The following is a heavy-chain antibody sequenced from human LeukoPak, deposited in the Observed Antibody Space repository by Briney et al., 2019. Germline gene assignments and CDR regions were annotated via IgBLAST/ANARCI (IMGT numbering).Heavy chain of an antibody. V-gene: IGHV4-34*01. CDR3: ARGHTWGSFRRSYYFDY. CDR2: INHSGST. CDR1: GGSFSGYY. Sequence: PSETLSLTCAVYGGSFSGYYWSWIRQPPGKGLEWIGEINHSGSTNYNPSLKSRVTISVDTSKNQFSLKLSSVTAADTAVYYCARGHTWGSFRRSYYFDYWGQGTLITVSS. D-gene: IGHD3-16*01. J-gene: IGHJ4*02.